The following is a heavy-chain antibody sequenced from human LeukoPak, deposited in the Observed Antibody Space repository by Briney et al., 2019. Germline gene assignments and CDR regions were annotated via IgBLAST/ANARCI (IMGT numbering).Heavy chain of an antibody. CDR2: IWYDGSNE. Sequence: GGSLRLSCAASGFTFSSYGMHWVRQAPGKGLEWLAVIWYDGSNEYYADSVKGRFTISRDNSKNTLYLQMNSLRAEDTAVYYCARDRGSYWDGGNDYWGQGTLVTVSS. CDR3: ARDRGSYWDGGNDY. V-gene: IGHV3-33*01. CDR1: GFTFSSYG. J-gene: IGHJ4*02. D-gene: IGHD1-26*01.